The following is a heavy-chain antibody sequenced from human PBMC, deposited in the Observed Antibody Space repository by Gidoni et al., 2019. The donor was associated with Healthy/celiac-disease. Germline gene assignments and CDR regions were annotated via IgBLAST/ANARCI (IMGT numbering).Heavy chain of an antibody. CDR1: GYSLSRYW. CDR3: ARPFAPYYGGESDAFDI. V-gene: IGHV5-51*01. D-gene: IGHD1-26*01. J-gene: IGHJ3*02. CDR2: IYPGDSDT. Sequence: EGQLVQSGAEGRKPGESLKISCKGSGYSLSRYWIGWVRQMPGQGLEWMGIIYPGDSDTRYSPSFQGQVTISADKSISTAYLQWSSLTASDTAMYYCARPFAPYYGGESDAFDIWGQGTMVTVSS.